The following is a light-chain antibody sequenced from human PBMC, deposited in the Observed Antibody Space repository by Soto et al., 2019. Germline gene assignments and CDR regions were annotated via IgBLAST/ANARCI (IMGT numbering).Light chain of an antibody. CDR1: QSVSSSY. J-gene: IGKJ5*01. CDR3: QQRNIWPPVT. Sequence: EIGLTQSPGTLSLSPGERATLSCRASQSVSSSYLAWYQLKPGQAPRLLIYGASSRATGIPARFSGSGSATDFTPTISSLEPEDSAIYYCQQRNIWPPVTFGQGTRLEIK. CDR2: GAS. V-gene: IGKV3D-20*02.